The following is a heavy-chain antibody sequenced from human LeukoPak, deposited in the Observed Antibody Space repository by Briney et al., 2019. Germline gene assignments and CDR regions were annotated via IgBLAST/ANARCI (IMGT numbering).Heavy chain of an antibody. V-gene: IGHV3-21*06. J-gene: IGHJ4*02. Sequence: AGSLRLSCAASGFMFSNYSMNWVRQAPGKGLEWVSSISRLSSYINYADSVKGRFTISRDNAKNSLELHLSRLRPEDTALYYCVRRPYRSGFDFWGQGTLVTVSS. CDR2: ISRLSSYI. D-gene: IGHD6-19*01. CDR3: VRRPYRSGFDF. CDR1: GFMFSNYS.